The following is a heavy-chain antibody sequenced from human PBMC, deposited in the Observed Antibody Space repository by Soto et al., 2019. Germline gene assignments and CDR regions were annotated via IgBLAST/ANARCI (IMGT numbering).Heavy chain of an antibody. CDR3: ATYYDFWSGYPMRDRHDAFDI. D-gene: IGHD3-3*01. J-gene: IGHJ3*02. CDR2: FDPEDGET. CDR1: GYTLTELS. Sequence: QVQLVQSGAEVKKPGASVKVSCKVSGYTLTELSMHWVRQAPGKGLEWMGVFDPEDGETIYAQKFQGRVTMTEDTSTDTAYMELSSLRSEDTAVYYCATYYDFWSGYPMRDRHDAFDIWGQGTMVTVSS. V-gene: IGHV1-24*01.